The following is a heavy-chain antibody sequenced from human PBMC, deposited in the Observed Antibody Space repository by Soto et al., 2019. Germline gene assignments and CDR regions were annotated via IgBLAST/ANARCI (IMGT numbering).Heavy chain of an antibody. CDR2: IYHGGST. Sequence: QVQLRESGSGLVKPSQTLSLTCSVSGASVTRDGNCWTWIRQPPGKGLEFVASIYHGGSTFYNPSLRSRVTIALDRSKNQFSLKLTSVTAADTAVDYWARERDGYSQLCDLGQGTLGTFSS. J-gene: IGHJ4*02. V-gene: IGHV4-30-2*01. CDR3: ARERDGYSQLCD. D-gene: IGHD4-4*01. CDR1: GASVTRDGNC.